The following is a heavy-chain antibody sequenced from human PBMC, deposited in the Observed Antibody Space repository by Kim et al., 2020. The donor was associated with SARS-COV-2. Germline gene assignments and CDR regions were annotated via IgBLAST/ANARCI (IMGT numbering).Heavy chain of an antibody. CDR2: IKQDGSET. CDR3: ARDMRGSESAYGPFDF. CDR1: GFTFSNYW. J-gene: IGHJ4*02. Sequence: GGSLRLSCVASGFTFSNYWMKWVRQAPGKGLEWVASIKQDGSETLYVDSVKGRFTISRDDAKNALYLQMYGLRPVDTAMYYCARDMRGSESAYGPFDFWGQGTLVTVSS. V-gene: IGHV3-7*03. D-gene: IGHD5-12*01.